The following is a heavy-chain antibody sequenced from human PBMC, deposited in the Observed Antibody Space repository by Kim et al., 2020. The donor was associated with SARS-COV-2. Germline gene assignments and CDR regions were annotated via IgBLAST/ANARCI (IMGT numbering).Heavy chain of an antibody. V-gene: IGHV4-31*02. D-gene: IGHD4-17*01. Sequence: SYTPSRKSRAAISGETSENQFSLKLNSVTAADTAVYYCARADFGDPDFDYWGQGTLVTVSS. CDR3: ARADFGDPDFDY. J-gene: IGHJ4*02.